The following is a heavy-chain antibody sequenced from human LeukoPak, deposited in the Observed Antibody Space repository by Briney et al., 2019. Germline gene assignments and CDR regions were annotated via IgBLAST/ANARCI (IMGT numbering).Heavy chain of an antibody. CDR1: GYTFTSYD. CDR3: ARLNLDTTWEAPTPDY. D-gene: IGHD1-26*01. CDR2: MNPNSGNT. J-gene: IGHJ4*02. V-gene: IGHV1-8*01. Sequence: ASVKVSCKASGYTFTSYDINWVRQATGQGLEWMGWMNPNSGNTGYAQKFQGRVTMTRNTSISTAYMELSSLRSEDTAVYYCARLNLDTTWEAPTPDYWGQGTLVTVSS.